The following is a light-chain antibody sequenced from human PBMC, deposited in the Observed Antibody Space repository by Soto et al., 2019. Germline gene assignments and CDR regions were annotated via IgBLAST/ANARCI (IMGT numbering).Light chain of an antibody. CDR3: QQYESPPLT. V-gene: IGKV4-1*01. J-gene: IGKJ5*01. Sequence: DTVMTQYPDSLAVSLGDRGTINCKSSQSVIYSANNKNCLAWYQQRPGKAPKLLIYDASDLETGVPSRFSGSGSGTGFTFTISSLQPEDFATYYCQQYESPPLTCGQGTRREIK. CDR2: DAS. CDR1: QSVIYSANNKNC.